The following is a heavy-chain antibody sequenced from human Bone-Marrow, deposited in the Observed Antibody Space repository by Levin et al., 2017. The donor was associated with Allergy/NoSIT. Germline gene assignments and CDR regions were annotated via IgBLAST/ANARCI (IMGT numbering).Heavy chain of an antibody. D-gene: IGHD6-13*01. J-gene: IGHJ5*02. Sequence: GGSLRLSCTASGFTFGDYAMSWFRQAPGKGLEWVGFIRSKAYGGTTEYAASVKGRFTISRDDSKSIAYLQMNSLKTEDTAVYYCTGRGEGTGYSSSWYIDWFDPWGQGTLVTVSS. CDR2: IRSKAYGGTT. V-gene: IGHV3-49*03. CDR3: TGRGEGTGYSSSWYIDWFDP. CDR1: GFTFGDYA.